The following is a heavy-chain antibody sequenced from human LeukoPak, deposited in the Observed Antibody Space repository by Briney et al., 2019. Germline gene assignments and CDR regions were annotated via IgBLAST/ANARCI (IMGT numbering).Heavy chain of an antibody. CDR3: ARAPPMRYFDWLLSGRGNLYYFDY. V-gene: IGHV1-8*01. CDR2: MNPNSGNT. J-gene: IGHJ4*02. Sequence: ASVKVSCKASGYTFTSYDINWVRQATGQGLEWMGWMNPNSGNTGYAQKFQGRVTMTRNTSISTAYMELSSLRPEDTAVYYCARAPPMRYFDWLLSGRGNLYYFDYWGQGTLVTVSS. D-gene: IGHD3-9*01. CDR1: GYTFTSYD.